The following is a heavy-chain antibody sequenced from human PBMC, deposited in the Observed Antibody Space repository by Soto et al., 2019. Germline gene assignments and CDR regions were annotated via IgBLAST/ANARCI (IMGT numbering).Heavy chain of an antibody. Sequence: QVQLVQSGAEVKKPGSSVKVSCKASGGTLSSYAISWVRQAPGQGLEWMGGIIPIFGTANYAQKFQGRVTITADEATSTASMELSSLRSEDTAVYYCARAEAAAPKSYYYYGMDVWGQGTTVTVSS. CDR1: GGTLSSYA. J-gene: IGHJ6*02. CDR3: ARAEAAAPKSYYYYGMDV. CDR2: IIPIFGTA. D-gene: IGHD6-13*01. V-gene: IGHV1-69*01.